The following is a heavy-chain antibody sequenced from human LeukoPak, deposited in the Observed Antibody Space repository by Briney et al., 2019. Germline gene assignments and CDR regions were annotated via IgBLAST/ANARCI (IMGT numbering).Heavy chain of an antibody. V-gene: IGHV1-8*02. D-gene: IGHD3-10*01. CDR1: GYTFTGYY. J-gene: IGHJ6*03. Sequence: ASVKVSCKASGYTFTGYYMHWVRQAPGQGLEWMGWINPNSGNTGYAQKFQGRVTMTRNTSISTAYMELSSLRSEDTAVYYCARAPKTRITMVRGVNNGNYYYYYMDVWGKGTTVTISS. CDR3: ARAPKTRITMVRGVNNGNYYYYYMDV. CDR2: INPNSGNT.